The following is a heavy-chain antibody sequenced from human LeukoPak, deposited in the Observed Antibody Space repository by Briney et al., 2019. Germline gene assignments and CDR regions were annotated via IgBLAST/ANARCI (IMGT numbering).Heavy chain of an antibody. D-gene: IGHD1/OR15-1a*01. Sequence: PSETLSLTCTVAGGSISRYYWSWIRQPAGKGLEWIGHIYISGSTDYHPSLKRRVTMSVDTSKNQLSLKLTSVTAADTAVYYCSVTEHSWYLDFWGRGTLVTVS. CDR1: GGSISRYY. CDR2: IYISGST. J-gene: IGHJ2*01. CDR3: SVTEHSWYLDF. V-gene: IGHV4-4*07.